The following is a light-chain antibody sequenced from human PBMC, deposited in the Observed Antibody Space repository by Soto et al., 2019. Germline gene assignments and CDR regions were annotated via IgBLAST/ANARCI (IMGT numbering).Light chain of an antibody. CDR3: QQYRT. Sequence: ELVLPQSPRTLSLSPGDRATLSSRARQSVSSSYLAWYQQKPGQPPRLLIYGASSRATGIPDRFSGSGSVTDFTLTIIRLEPEDFAVYYCQQYRTFGQGTKVDIK. CDR1: QSVSSSY. V-gene: IGKV3-20*01. CDR2: GAS. J-gene: IGKJ1*01.